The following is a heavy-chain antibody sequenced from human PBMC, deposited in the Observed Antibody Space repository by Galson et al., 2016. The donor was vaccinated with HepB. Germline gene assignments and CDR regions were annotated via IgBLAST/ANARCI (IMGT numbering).Heavy chain of an antibody. CDR3: ARVGPSHVDYPTWKDGMDV. CDR2: IWYDGSNK. D-gene: IGHD4-17*01. V-gene: IGHV3-33*01. J-gene: IGHJ6*02. CDR1: GFSFSTYG. Sequence: SLRLSCAASGFSFSTYGMHWVRQAPGKGLEWVAVIWYDGSNKWYADSVKGRFTISRDNSKNTLYLQMSGLRAEDTAVYYCARVGPSHVDYPTWKDGMDVWGQGTTVAVSS.